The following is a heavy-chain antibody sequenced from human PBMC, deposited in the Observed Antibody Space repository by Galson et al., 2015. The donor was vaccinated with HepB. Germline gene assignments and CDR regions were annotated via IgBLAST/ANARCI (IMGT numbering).Heavy chain of an antibody. CDR1: GFTFSSYA. Sequence: SLRLSCAASGFTFSSYAMSWVRQAPGKGLEWVSAISGSGGSTYYADSVKGRFTISRDNSKNTLYLQMNSLRAEDTAVYYCAISRAAGTVEYYYYGMDVWGQGTTVTVSS. CDR2: ISGSGGST. D-gene: IGHD4-23*01. CDR3: AISRAAGTVEYYYYGMDV. J-gene: IGHJ6*02. V-gene: IGHV3-23*01.